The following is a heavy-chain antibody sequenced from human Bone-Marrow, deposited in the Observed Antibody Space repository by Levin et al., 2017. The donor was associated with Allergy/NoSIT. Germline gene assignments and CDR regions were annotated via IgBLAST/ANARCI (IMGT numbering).Heavy chain of an antibody. CDR1: GGFISSNNW. CDR2: IYHNGDT. Sequence: SETLSLTCAVSGGFISSNNWWSWLRQPAGKGLEWIGEIYHNGDTNYNPSLKSRVTISVDRSQNQFSLKVSSLTAADTAVYYCARDHEDHDNHGLYLDYWGQGTRVTVSS. CDR3: ARDHEDHDNHGLYLDY. J-gene: IGHJ4*02. V-gene: IGHV4-4*02. D-gene: IGHD3-22*01.